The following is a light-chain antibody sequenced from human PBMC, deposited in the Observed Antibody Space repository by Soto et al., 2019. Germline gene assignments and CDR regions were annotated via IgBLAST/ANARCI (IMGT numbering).Light chain of an antibody. CDR3: SSYGGGNNLL. V-gene: IGLV2-8*01. CDR1: SSDVGGYNY. J-gene: IGLJ2*01. CDR2: EVS. Sequence: QSVLTQPPSASGSPGQSVTISCTGTSSDVGGYNYVSWYQQHPGKAPKVMIYEVSKRPSGVPDRFSGSKSGNTASLTVSGLQAEDEADYYCSSYGGGNNLLFGGGTKLTVL.